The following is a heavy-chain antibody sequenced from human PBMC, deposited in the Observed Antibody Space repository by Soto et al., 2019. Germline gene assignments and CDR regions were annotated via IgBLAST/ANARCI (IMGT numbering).Heavy chain of an antibody. V-gene: IGHV3-11*06. D-gene: IGHD3-16*02. Sequence: GGSLRLSCAASGFTFSDYYMSWIRQAPGKGLEWVSYISSSSSYTNYADSVKGRFTISRDNAKNSLYLQMNSLRAEDTAVYYCARDRSGRRPWYYYYGMDVWGQGTTVTVSS. J-gene: IGHJ6*02. CDR3: ARDRSGRRPWYYYYGMDV. CDR2: ISSSSSYT. CDR1: GFTFSDYY.